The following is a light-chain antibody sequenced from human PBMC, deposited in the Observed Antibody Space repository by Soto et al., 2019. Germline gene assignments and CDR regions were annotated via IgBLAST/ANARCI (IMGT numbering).Light chain of an antibody. V-gene: IGKV1-39*01. CDR2: AXS. CDR3: QQSYNIRRT. CDR1: QDIMAY. Sequence: DIHMTQSPSSLSASVGDIVTITCRAIQDIMAYLKWYQQXSGXXPXXXXXAXSSLKSGVPSTFSGSGSETDFTLTISSLQPEDFATYYCQQSYNIRRTFGHGTKGAIK. J-gene: IGKJ1*01.